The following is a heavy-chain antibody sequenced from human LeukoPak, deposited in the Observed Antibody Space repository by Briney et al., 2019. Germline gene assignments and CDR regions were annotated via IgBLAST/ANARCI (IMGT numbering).Heavy chain of an antibody. CDR2: INHSGST. Sequence: SETLSLTCAVYGGSFSGYYWSWIRQPPGKGLEWIGEINHSGSTNYNPSLKSRVTISVDTSKNQFSLKLSSVTAADTAVYYCARDQWEITGPFDYWGQGTLVTVSS. CDR3: ARDQWEITGPFDY. V-gene: IGHV4-34*01. J-gene: IGHJ4*02. D-gene: IGHD1-26*01. CDR1: GGSFSGYY.